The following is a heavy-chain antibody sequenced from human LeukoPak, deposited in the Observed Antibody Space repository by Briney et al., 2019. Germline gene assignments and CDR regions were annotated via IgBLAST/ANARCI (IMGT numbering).Heavy chain of an antibody. Sequence: SETLSLTCAVDGESFTGFYWNWSRQTPGKGLEWMGETIFSGITTYNPPLKSRVTISVDTSTTAFSMSLRSATTAHTPTYYCAGGALVLEWLSPNFPYMDFWGKGTTVTVSS. CDR3: AGGALVLEWLSPNFPYMDF. D-gene: IGHD3-3*01. J-gene: IGHJ6*03. V-gene: IGHV4-34*01. CDR1: GESFTGFY. CDR2: TIFSGIT.